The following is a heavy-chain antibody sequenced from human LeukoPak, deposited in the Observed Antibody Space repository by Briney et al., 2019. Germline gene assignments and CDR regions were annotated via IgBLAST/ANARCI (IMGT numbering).Heavy chain of an antibody. J-gene: IGHJ6*03. V-gene: IGHV4-61*10. CDR2: INHSGST. CDR1: GDSISSGSYY. Sequence: PSETLSLTCTVSGDSISSGSYYRNWIRQPAGKGLEWIGEINHSGSTNYNPSLKSRVTISVDTSKNQFSLKLSSVTAADTAVYYCARHVAWRPHGVRGSSYYYMDVWGKGTTVTISS. D-gene: IGHD3-10*01. CDR3: ARHVAWRPHGVRGSSYYYMDV.